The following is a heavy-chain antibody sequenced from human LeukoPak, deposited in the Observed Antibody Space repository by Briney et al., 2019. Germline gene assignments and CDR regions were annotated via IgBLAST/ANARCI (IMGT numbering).Heavy chain of an antibody. CDR1: GGSFSGYY. Sequence: PSETLSLTCAVYGGSFSGYYWSWIRQPPGKGLEWIGEINHSGSTNYNPSLKSRVTISVDTSKNQFSLKLSSVTAADTAVYYCARVMYSSSWLDWFDPWGQGTLVTVSS. CDR2: INHSGST. J-gene: IGHJ5*02. D-gene: IGHD6-13*01. V-gene: IGHV4-34*01. CDR3: ARVMYSSSWLDWFDP.